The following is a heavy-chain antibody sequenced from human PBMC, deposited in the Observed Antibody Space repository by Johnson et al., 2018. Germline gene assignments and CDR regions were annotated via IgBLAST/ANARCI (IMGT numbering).Heavy chain of an antibody. D-gene: IGHD3-16*01. Sequence: VQLVQSGGGLEQPGGSLRLSCAASGFTFSTYVMSWVRQAPGKGLEWVSGISASGGRTYYADSVKGRFTISRDNSKNTLYLQMNTLRAEDTALYYCAKTKSLSWGYNYYYMDVWGQGTTVTVSS. CDR2: ISASGGRT. V-gene: IGHV3-23*04. CDR3: AKTKSLSWGYNYYYMDV. CDR1: GFTFSTYV. J-gene: IGHJ6*03.